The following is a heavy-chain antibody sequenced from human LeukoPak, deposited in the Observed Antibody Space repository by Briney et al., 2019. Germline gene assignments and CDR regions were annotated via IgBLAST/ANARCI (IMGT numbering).Heavy chain of an antibody. D-gene: IGHD6-19*01. CDR3: AKRSGYTTGWFFDF. J-gene: IGHJ4*02. Sequence: PGGSLRLSCAASGFSFSSYAMSWVRQAPGKGLEGVSSISGSGDNKYYAESVKGRFTISRDNSKNTLFLQMNSLRAEDTAVFYCAKRSGYTTGWFFDFWGQGTLVTVSS. CDR2: ISGSGDNK. CDR1: GFSFSSYA. V-gene: IGHV3-23*01.